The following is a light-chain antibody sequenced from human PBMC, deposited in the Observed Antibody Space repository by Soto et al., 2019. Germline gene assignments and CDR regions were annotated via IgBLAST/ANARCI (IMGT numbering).Light chain of an antibody. V-gene: IGLV2-14*01. CDR2: DVS. CDR1: SSDVGGYNY. Sequence: QSALTQPASVSGSPGQSITISCTGTSSDVGGYNYVSWYQQHPGKAPKLMIYDVSNRPSGVYHRFSGSKSGNTASLTISGVQAEDEDDYYCSSYTSSSTLYVVFGGGTKVTVL. J-gene: IGLJ2*01. CDR3: SSYTSSSTLYVV.